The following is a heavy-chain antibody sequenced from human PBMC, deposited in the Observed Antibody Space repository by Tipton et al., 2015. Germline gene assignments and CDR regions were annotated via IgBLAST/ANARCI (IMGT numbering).Heavy chain of an antibody. D-gene: IGHD1-26*01. CDR3: AKGVRGSYYVGFDP. J-gene: IGHJ5*02. V-gene: IGHV3-23*01. Sequence: SLRLSCAASGFIFGSYVISWVRQVPGKGLEWVSAISGSGGSTYYADSVKGRFTISRDNSKNTLYLQMNSLRAEDTAVYYCAKGVRGSYYVGFDPWGQGTLVTVSS. CDR1: GFIFGSYV. CDR2: ISGSGGST.